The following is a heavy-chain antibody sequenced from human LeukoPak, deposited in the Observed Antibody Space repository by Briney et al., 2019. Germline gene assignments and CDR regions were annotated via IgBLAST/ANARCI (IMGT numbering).Heavy chain of an antibody. CDR1: GYTLTELS. Sequence: ASVKVSCKVSGYTLTELSMHWVRQAPGQGLEWMGWINTNTGNPTYAQGFTGRFVFSLDTSVSTAYLQISSLKAEDTAVYYCARDSSGGIAAFDYWGQGTLVTVSS. CDR3: ARDSSGGIAAFDY. V-gene: IGHV7-4-1*02. J-gene: IGHJ4*02. D-gene: IGHD3-10*01. CDR2: INTNTGNP.